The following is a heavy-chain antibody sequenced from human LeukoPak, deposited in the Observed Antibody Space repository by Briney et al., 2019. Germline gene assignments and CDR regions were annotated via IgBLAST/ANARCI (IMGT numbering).Heavy chain of an antibody. Sequence: SETLSLXCTVSGGSISSSSYYWGWIRQPPGKGLEWIGSIYYSGSTYYNPSLKSRVTISVDTSKNQFSLKLSSVTAADTAVYYCARHRTYYYDSSGYGNFDYWGQGTLVTVSS. J-gene: IGHJ4*02. CDR3: ARHRTYYYDSSGYGNFDY. CDR1: GGSISSSSYY. V-gene: IGHV4-39*01. D-gene: IGHD3-22*01. CDR2: IYYSGST.